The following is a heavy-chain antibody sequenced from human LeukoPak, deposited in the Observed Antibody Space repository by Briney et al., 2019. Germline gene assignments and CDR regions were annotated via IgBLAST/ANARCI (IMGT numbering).Heavy chain of an antibody. J-gene: IGHJ6*03. CDR1: GYTFTSYG. CDR3: ARGAVYGRGVIITNYYYMDV. Sequence: ASVKVSCKASGYTFTSYGISWVRQAPGQGLEWMGWISAYNGNTNYAQKLQGRVTMTTDTSTSTAYMELRSLRSDDTAVYFCARGAVYGRGVIITNYYYMDVWGKGTTVTVSS. D-gene: IGHD3-10*01. V-gene: IGHV1-18*01. CDR2: ISAYNGNT.